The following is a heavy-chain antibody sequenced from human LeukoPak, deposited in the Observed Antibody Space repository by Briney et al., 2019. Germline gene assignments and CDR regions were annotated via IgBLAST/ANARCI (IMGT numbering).Heavy chain of an antibody. J-gene: IGHJ4*02. CDR2: ISGSGGST. D-gene: IGHD4-17*01. CDR3: AKRPYGDYLDY. V-gene: IGHV3-23*01. CDR1: GFTFSSYG. Sequence: GGSLRLSCAASGFTFSSYGMSWVRQAPGKGLEWVSAISGSGGSTYYTDSVKGRFTISRDNSKNTLYLQMNSLRAEDTAVYYCAKRPYGDYLDYWGQGTLVTVSS.